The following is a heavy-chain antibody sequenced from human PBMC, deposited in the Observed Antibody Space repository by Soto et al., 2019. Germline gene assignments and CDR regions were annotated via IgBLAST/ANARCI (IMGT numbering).Heavy chain of an antibody. D-gene: IGHD3-10*01. V-gene: IGHV1-58*01. J-gene: IGHJ6*02. CDR2: IVVGSGNT. CDR3: ARGRYYYGSGSIYYYGMDV. CDR1: GFTFTSSA. Sequence: QMQLVQSGPEVKKPGTSVKVSCKASGFTFTSSAVQWVRQARGQRLEWIGWIVVGSGNTNYAQKFQERVTITRDMSTSTAYMELSSLRSEDTAVYYCARGRYYYGSGSIYYYGMDVWGQGTTVTLSS.